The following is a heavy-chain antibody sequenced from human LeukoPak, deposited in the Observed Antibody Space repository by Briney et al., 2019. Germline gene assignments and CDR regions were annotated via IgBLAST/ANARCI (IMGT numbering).Heavy chain of an antibody. CDR1: GFTCSSYA. CDR3: ARDSSMLRGPLVIYYFDF. J-gene: IGHJ4*02. D-gene: IGHD3-10*01. CDR2: ISGSGGST. V-gene: IGHV3-23*01. Sequence: QSGGSLRLSCAASGFTCSSYAMSWVRQAPGKGLEWVSAISGSGGSTYYADSVKGRFTISRDNSKNTLYLQMNSLRVEDTAVYYCARDSSMLRGPLVIYYFDFWGQGTLVTVSS.